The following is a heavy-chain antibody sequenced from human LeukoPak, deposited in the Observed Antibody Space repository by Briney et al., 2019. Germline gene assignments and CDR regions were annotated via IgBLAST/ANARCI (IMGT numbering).Heavy chain of an antibody. D-gene: IGHD2-2*01. CDR2: VNPNSGNT. CDR1: GYTFTSYD. CDR3: TKSSSNYHFEY. V-gene: IGHV1-8*01. Sequence: ASVKVSCKASGYTFTSYDINWVRQATGQGLEWMGWVNPNSGNTGYAQKFQGRVTMTRSTSISTAYMELSGLRSEDTAVYYCTKSSSNYHFEYRGQGTLLTVSS. J-gene: IGHJ4*02.